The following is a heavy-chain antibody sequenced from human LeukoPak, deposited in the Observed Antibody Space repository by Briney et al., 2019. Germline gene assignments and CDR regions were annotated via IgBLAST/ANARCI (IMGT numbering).Heavy chain of an antibody. J-gene: IGHJ4*02. CDR1: GGTFSSYA. D-gene: IGHD3-22*01. V-gene: IGHV1-69*05. CDR2: IIPIFGTA. CDR3: ARERTTYYYDSSGYPGEG. Sequence: SVKVSCKASGGTFSSYAISWVRQAPGQVLEWMGRIIPIFGTANYAQKFQGRVTITTDESTSTAYMELSSLRSEDTAVYYCARERTTYYYDSSGYPGEGWGQGTLVTVSS.